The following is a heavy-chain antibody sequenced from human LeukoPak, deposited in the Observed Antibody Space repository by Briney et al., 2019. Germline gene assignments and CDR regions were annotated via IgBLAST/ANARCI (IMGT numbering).Heavy chain of an antibody. J-gene: IGHJ4*02. CDR1: GYTFTGYY. V-gene: IGHV1-2*02. CDR2: INPNSGGT. Sequence: ASVRVSCKASGYTFTGYYMHWVRQAPGQGREWMGWINPNSGGTNYAQKFQGRVTMTRDTSISTAYMELSRLRSDDTAVYYCARAAGGEYYYDSSGYYYEDYWGQGTLVTVSS. CDR3: ARAAGGEYYYDSSGYYYEDY. D-gene: IGHD3-22*01.